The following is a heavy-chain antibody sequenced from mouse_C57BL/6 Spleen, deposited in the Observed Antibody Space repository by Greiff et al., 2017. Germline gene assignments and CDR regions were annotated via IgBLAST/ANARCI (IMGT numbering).Heavy chain of an antibody. CDR2: ISDGGSYT. D-gene: IGHD1-1*01. CDR3: ARGATVDPFAY. CDR1: GFTFSSYA. J-gene: IGHJ3*01. Sequence: EVMLVESGGGLVKPGGSLKLSCAASGFTFSSYAMSWVRQTPEKRLEWVATISDGGSYTYYPDNVKGRFTISRDNAKNNLYLQMSHLKSEDTAMYYCARGATVDPFAYWGQGTLVTVSA. V-gene: IGHV5-4*03.